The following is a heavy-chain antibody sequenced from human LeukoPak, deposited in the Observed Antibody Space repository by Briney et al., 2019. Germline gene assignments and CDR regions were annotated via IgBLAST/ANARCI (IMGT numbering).Heavy chain of an antibody. CDR1: GFTFSSYS. Sequence: PGGSLRLSCAASGFTFSSYSMNWVRQAPGKGLEWVSYISSSGNTIYYADSVRGRFTISRDNVEYSLYLQMNSLRAEDTAVYYCARGLQLRYFDYWGQGTLVTVSS. CDR2: ISSSGNTI. D-gene: IGHD1-1*01. CDR3: ARGLQLRYFDY. J-gene: IGHJ4*02. V-gene: IGHV3-48*01.